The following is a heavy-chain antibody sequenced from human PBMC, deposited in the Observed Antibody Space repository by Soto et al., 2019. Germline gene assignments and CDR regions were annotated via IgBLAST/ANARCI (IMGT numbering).Heavy chain of an antibody. Sequence: PGGSLRLSCAASGFTFSSYSMNRVRQAPGKGLEWVSSISSSSSYIYYADSEKGRFTISRDNAKNSLYLQMNCLRAEVTAVYYCAREYCSGGSCPLDYWGQGTLVTVSS. D-gene: IGHD2-15*01. CDR3: AREYCSGGSCPLDY. CDR2: ISSSSSYI. CDR1: GFTFSSYS. V-gene: IGHV3-21*01. J-gene: IGHJ4*02.